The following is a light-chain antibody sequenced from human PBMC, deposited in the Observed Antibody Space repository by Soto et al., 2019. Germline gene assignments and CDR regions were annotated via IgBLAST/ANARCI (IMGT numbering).Light chain of an antibody. Sequence: EIVLTQSPGTLSLSPGERGTLSCSASQRFGSSNLAWYQQKPGQAPRLLIYSTSSRATVIPDRFSGSGSGTDFTLTISRLEPEDFAVYYCQQYGNSPWTFGQGTKVEIK. CDR1: QRFGSSN. J-gene: IGKJ1*01. V-gene: IGKV3-20*01. CDR2: STS. CDR3: QQYGNSPWT.